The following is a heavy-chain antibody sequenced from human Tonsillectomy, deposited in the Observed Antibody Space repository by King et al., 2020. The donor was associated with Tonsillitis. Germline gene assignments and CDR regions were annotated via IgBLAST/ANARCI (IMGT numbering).Heavy chain of an antibody. CDR3: AKDGIGYDSSGYSDAFDI. CDR2: ISWNSGSI. J-gene: IGHJ3*02. D-gene: IGHD3-22*01. Sequence: QLVQSGGGLVQPGRSLRLSCAASGFTFDDYAMHWVRQAPGKGLEWGSGISWNSGSIGYADSVKGRFTISRDNAKNSLYLQMNSLRAEDTALYYCAKDGIGYDSSGYSDAFDIWGQGTMVTVSS. CDR1: GFTFDDYA. V-gene: IGHV3-9*01.